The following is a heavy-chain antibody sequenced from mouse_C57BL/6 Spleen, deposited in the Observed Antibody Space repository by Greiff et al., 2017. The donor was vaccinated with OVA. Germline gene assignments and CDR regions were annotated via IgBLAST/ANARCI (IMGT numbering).Heavy chain of an antibody. Sequence: VKLMESGAELARPGASVKLSCKASGYTFTSYGISWVQQRTGQGLEWIGEIYPRSGNTYYNEKFKGKATLTADKSSSTAYMELRSLTSEDSAVYFCAREETVVEEENAIDYWGQGTSVTVSS. J-gene: IGHJ4*01. V-gene: IGHV1-81*01. CDR1: GYTFTSYG. CDR2: IYPRSGNT. CDR3: AREETVVEEENAIDY. D-gene: IGHD1-1*01.